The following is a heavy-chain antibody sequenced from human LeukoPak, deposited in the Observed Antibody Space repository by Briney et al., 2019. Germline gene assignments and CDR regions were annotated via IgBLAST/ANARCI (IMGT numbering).Heavy chain of an antibody. CDR1: GFTFSSYA. D-gene: IGHD2-2*01. Sequence: GGSLRLSCAASGFTFSSYAMHWVRQAPGKGLEWVAVISYDGSNKYYADSVKGRFTISRDNSKKTLYLQMNSLRAEDTAVYYCARDPNQLSYYYYYMDVWGKGTTVTVS. CDR2: ISYDGSNK. V-gene: IGHV3-30*04. J-gene: IGHJ6*03. CDR3: ARDPNQLSYYYYYMDV.